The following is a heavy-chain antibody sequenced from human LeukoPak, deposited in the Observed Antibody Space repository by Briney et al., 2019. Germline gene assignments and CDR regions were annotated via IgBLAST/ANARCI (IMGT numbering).Heavy chain of an antibody. J-gene: IGHJ6*03. CDR2: INTSGGTS. D-gene: IGHD6-19*01. CDR3: ARDGSDSSGYYYYYYMDV. V-gene: IGHV3-23*01. CDR1: GFSFSSYG. Sequence: GGSLRLSCAASGFSFSSYGISWVRQAPGKGLEWVSTINTSGGTSYYADSVKGRFTISRDNSKNTLYLQMNSLRAEDTAVYYCARDGSDSSGYYYYYYMDVWGKGTTVTVSS.